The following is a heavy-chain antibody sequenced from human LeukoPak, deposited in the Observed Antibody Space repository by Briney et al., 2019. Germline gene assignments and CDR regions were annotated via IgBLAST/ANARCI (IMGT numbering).Heavy chain of an antibody. J-gene: IGHJ4*02. CDR2: IYYSGST. D-gene: IGHD2/OR15-2a*01. CDR3: ARLFPAFPVDY. CDR1: GGSISSSSYY. Sequence: SETLSPTCTVSGGSISSSSYYWGWIRQPPGKGLEWIRSIYYSGSTYYNPSLKSRVTISVDTSKNQFSLKLSSVTAADTAVYYCARLFPAFPVDYWGQGTLVTVSS. V-gene: IGHV4-39*01.